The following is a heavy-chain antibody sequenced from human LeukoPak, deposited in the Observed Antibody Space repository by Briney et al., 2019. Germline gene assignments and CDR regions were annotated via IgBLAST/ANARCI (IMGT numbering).Heavy chain of an antibody. Sequence: ASVKVSCKASGYTFTSYYMHWVRQAPGQGLEWMGIINPSGGSTSYARKFQGRVTMTRDTSTSAVYMELSSLRSEDTAVYYCARQGTIVVVTDHWYFDLWGRGTLVTVSS. CDR3: ARQGTIVVVTDHWYFDL. V-gene: IGHV1-46*01. D-gene: IGHD2-21*02. CDR1: GYTFTSYY. J-gene: IGHJ2*01. CDR2: INPSGGST.